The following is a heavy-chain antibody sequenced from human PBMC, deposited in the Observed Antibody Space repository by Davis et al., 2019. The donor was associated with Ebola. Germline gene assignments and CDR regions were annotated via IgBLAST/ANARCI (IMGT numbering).Heavy chain of an antibody. CDR3: ARGEDYDFWSGYYRGLTNFDY. Sequence: SETLSLTCTVSGGSISSSSYYWGWIRQPPGKGLEWLGSIYYSGSTYYNPSLKSRVTISVDTSKNQFSLKLSSVTAADTAVYYCARGEDYDFWSGYYRGLTNFDYWGQGTLVTVSS. D-gene: IGHD3-3*01. CDR2: IYYSGST. V-gene: IGHV4-39*07. J-gene: IGHJ4*02. CDR1: GGSISSSSYY.